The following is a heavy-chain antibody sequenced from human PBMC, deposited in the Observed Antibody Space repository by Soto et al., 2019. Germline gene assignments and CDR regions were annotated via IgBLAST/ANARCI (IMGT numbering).Heavy chain of an antibody. CDR1: GFTFSSYA. D-gene: IGHD3-9*01. V-gene: IGHV3-23*01. CDR2: ISGSGGST. Sequence: GGSLRLSCAASGFTFSSYAMSWVRQAPGKGLEWASAISGSGGSTYYADSVKGRFTISRDNSKNTLYLQMNSLRAEDTAVYYCAKDNLRTGSYDILTGYTYYFDYWGQGTLVTVSS. CDR3: AKDNLRTGSYDILTGYTYYFDY. J-gene: IGHJ4*02.